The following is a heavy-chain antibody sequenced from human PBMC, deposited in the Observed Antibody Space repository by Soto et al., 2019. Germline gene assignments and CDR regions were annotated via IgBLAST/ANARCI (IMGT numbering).Heavy chain of an antibody. D-gene: IGHD3-10*01. V-gene: IGHV4-34*01. CDR1: GGSFSGYY. Sequence: PSETLSLTCAVYGGSFSGYYWSWIRQPPGKGLEWIGEINHSGSTNYNPSLKSRVTISVDTSKNQFSLKLSSVTAADTAVYYCASTYGSGSYPRFFDYWGQGTLVTVSS. CDR3: ASTYGSGSYPRFFDY. J-gene: IGHJ4*02. CDR2: INHSGST.